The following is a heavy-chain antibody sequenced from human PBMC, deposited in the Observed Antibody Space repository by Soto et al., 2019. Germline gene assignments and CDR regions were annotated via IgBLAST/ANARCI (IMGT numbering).Heavy chain of an antibody. CDR1: GFSLSTNGVG. CDR2: IYWDDDK. D-gene: IGHD6-19*01. CDR3: ARIRKYSSGWYRGLDY. Sequence: SGPTLVNPTQTLTLTCTFSGFSLSTNGVGVGWIRQPPGKAPEWVALIYWDDDKRYSPSLKGRLTITKDTSKNQVVLTMTNMDPVDTATYYCARIRKYSSGWYRGLDYWGQGALVTVSS. V-gene: IGHV2-5*02. J-gene: IGHJ4*02.